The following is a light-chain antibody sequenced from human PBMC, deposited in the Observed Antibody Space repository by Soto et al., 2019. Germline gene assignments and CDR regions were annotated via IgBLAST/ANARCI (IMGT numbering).Light chain of an antibody. V-gene: IGKV1-39*01. CDR2: AAS. J-gene: IGKJ5*01. CDR1: QSISNY. CDR3: QQSYSTPIT. Sequence: DIQMTQSPSSLSASVGDRVTITCRTSQSISNYLNWYQQKPGKAPKPLIYAASSLQSGVPSRFSGSGSGTDFTLTISSLQFEDFATYYCQQSYSTPITLGQGTRLEIK.